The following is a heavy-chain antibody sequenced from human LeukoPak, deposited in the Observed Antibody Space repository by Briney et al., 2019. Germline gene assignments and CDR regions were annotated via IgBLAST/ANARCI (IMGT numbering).Heavy chain of an antibody. J-gene: IGHJ4*02. CDR1: GFTFSSYA. CDR2: ISGSGGST. V-gene: IGHV3-23*01. CDR3: AKDHHRSSIFGVVIIPYYFDY. D-gene: IGHD3-3*01. Sequence: GGSLRLSCAASGFTFSSYAMSWVRQAPGKGLEWVSAISGSGGSTYYADSVKGRFTISRDNSKNTLYLQMNSLRAEDTAVYYCAKDHHRSSIFGVVIIPYYFDYWGQGTLVTVSS.